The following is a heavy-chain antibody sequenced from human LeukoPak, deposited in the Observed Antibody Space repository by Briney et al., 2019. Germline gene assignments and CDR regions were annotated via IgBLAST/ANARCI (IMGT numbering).Heavy chain of an antibody. J-gene: IGHJ4*02. V-gene: IGHV1-2*02. CDR3: ARGRPYCSSTSCYTVADY. CDR1: GYTFTGYY. D-gene: IGHD2-2*02. Sequence: ASVKVSCKASGYTFTGYYMHWVRQAPGQGLEWMGWINPNSGGTNYALKFQGRVTMTRDTSISTAYMELSSLRSDDTAVYYCARGRPYCSSTSCYTVADYWGQGTLVTVSS. CDR2: INPNSGGT.